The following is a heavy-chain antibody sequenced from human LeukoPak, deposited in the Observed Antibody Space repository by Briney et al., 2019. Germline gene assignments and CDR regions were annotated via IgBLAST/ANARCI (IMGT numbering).Heavy chain of an antibody. Sequence: SVKLSCTASGGTFSSYAISWVRQAPGQGLEWMGDIIPIFATENYAEKFKGRVTITADKSKSTAYMQLNSLRSEDTAVYYCARSGYDYVWGSYLMTLFDYWGQGTLVTVSS. J-gene: IGHJ4*02. CDR1: GGTFSSYA. V-gene: IGHV1-69*06. CDR2: IIPIFATE. CDR3: ARSGYDYVWGSYLMTLFDY. D-gene: IGHD3-16*02.